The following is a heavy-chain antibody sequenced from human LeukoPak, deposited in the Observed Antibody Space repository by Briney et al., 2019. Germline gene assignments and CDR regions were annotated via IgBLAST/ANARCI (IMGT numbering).Heavy chain of an antibody. CDR1: GYIFTDYY. CDR2: IDPSRDVT. CDR3: ARDPPATTAFDV. D-gene: IGHD1-1*01. J-gene: IGHJ3*01. Sequence: GASVKVSCKASGYIFTDYYLHWVRQAPGQGLEWMGWIDPSRDVTRYAQNFQGRVTMTWDTSISTAYMEVTRLTSDDTAMFYCARDPPATTAFDVWGQGTMVIVSS. V-gene: IGHV1-2*02.